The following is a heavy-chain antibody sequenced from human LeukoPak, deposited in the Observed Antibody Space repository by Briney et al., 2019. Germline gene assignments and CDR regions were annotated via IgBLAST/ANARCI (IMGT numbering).Heavy chain of an antibody. V-gene: IGHV1-69*13. CDR1: GGTFTSYA. J-gene: IGHJ5*02. Sequence: SVRVSCKTAGGTFTSYAITWVRQAPGQGLEWMGKIIPISGTTNYAQKFQGRVTFTADESTSTAYMELSSLRSEDTALYYCARKLRLGGNWLDPWGQGTLVTVSS. CDR3: ARKLRLGGNWLDP. D-gene: IGHD1-26*01. CDR2: IIPISGTT.